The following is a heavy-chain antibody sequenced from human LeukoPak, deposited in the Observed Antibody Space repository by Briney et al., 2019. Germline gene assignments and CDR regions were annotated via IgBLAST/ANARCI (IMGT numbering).Heavy chain of an antibody. CDR2: ISYDGSNK. D-gene: IGHD1-26*01. J-gene: IGHJ4*02. Sequence: GGSLRLSCAASGFTFSSYGMHWVRQAPGKGLEWVAVISYDGSNKYYADSVKGRFTISRDNSKNTLYLQMNSLRAEDTAVYYCAKDGPHSGISTDFDYWCQGTLVTVSS. V-gene: IGHV3-30*18. CDR1: GFTFSSYG. CDR3: AKDGPHSGISTDFDY.